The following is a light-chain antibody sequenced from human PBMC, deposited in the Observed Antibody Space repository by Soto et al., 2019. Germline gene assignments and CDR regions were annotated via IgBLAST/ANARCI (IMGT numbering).Light chain of an antibody. CDR3: QQYGTSPRT. CDR1: QSVSNNY. Sequence: EIVLTQSPGTLSLSPGERATLSCRASQSVSNNYLAWYQQKPGQAPRLLIYNAATRAAGIPDRFSGGGSGTDFTLTISILEPEDLAVYYCQQYGTSPRTFGQGTKVEIK. V-gene: IGKV3-20*01. J-gene: IGKJ1*01. CDR2: NAA.